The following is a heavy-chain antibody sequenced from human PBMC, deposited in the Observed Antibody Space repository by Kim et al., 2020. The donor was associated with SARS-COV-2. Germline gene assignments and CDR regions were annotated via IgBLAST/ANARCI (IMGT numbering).Heavy chain of an antibody. CDR3: ARENLRYSSGWYSSGSFDY. Sequence: GGSLRLSCAASGFTFSSYWMSWVRQAPGKGLEWVANIKQDGSEKYYVDSVKGRFTISRDNAKNSLYLQMNSLRAEDTAVYYCARENLRYSSGWYSSGSFDYWGQGTLVTVS. CDR2: IKQDGSEK. V-gene: IGHV3-7*01. J-gene: IGHJ4*02. CDR1: GFTFSSYW. D-gene: IGHD6-19*01.